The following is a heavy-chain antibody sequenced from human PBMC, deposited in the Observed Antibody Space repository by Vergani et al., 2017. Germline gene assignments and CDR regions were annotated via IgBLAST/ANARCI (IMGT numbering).Heavy chain of an antibody. CDR2: ISAYNGNT. CDR3: ARDPSTYYYGSGSDLGDHHRARYYYYMDV. J-gene: IGHJ6*03. CDR1: GYTFTSYG. V-gene: IGHV1-18*01. Sequence: QVQLVQSGAEVKKPGASVKVSCKASGYTFTSYGISWVRQAPGQGLEWMGWISAYNGNTNYAQKLQGRVTMTTDTSTSTAYMELRSLRSEDTAVYYCARDPSTYYYGSGSDLGDHHRARYYYYMDVWGKGTTVTVSS. D-gene: IGHD3-10*01.